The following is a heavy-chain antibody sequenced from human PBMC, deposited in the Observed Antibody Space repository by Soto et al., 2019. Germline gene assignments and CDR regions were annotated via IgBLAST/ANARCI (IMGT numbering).Heavy chain of an antibody. CDR1: GGSFSGYY. V-gene: IGHV4-34*01. CDR3: ASIIAVAGSSLNYCYMDV. Sequence: QVQLQQWGAGLLKPSETLSLTCAVYGGSFSGYYWSWIRQPPGKGLEWIGEINHSGSTNYNPSLKSRVTISVDTIKNQFSLKLSSVPAANTAVYYCASIIAVAGSSLNYCYMDVWGKGTTVTVSS. J-gene: IGHJ6*03. CDR2: INHSGST. D-gene: IGHD6-19*01.